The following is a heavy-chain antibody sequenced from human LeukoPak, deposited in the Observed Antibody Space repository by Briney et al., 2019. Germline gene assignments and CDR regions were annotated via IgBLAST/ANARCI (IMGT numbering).Heavy chain of an antibody. J-gene: IGHJ4*02. CDR2: SITIFGTA. Sequence: TVKVSCKASGGTFSSYTINWVRQAPRQRLEGMGGSITIFGTANYAQNFQVRVTITADESTSTAYMELSSLRSEDTAVYYCARLGVRTIVDYWGQGSLVTVYS. CDR3: ARLGVRTIVDY. CDR1: GGTFSSYT. V-gene: IGHV1-69*13. D-gene: IGHD1-14*01.